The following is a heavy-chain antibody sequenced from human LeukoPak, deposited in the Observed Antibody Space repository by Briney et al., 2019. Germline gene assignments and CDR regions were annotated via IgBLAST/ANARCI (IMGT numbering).Heavy chain of an antibody. V-gene: IGHV3-7*01. D-gene: IGHD2-21*01. CDR1: GFTFSSYW. CDR3: ARDIHLDV. J-gene: IGHJ6*04. Sequence: GGSLRLSCAASGFTFSSYWMGWVRQAPGKGLQWVASIKQDGSEKYYVDSVKGRFTISRDNAKNSLYLQMNSLRAEDTAVYFCARDIHLDVWGKGTTVTVSS. CDR2: IKQDGSEK.